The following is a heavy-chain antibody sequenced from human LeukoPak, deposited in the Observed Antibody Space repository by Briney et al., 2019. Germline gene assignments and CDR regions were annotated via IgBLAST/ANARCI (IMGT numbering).Heavy chain of an antibody. Sequence: SETLSLTCAVYGGSFSGYYWSWIRQPPGKGLEWIGEINHSGSTYYNPSLKSRVTISVDTSKNQFSLKLSSVTAADTAVYYCARDSTMVRGVIFGWFDPWGQGTLVTVSS. CDR1: GGSFSGYY. CDR3: ARDSTMVRGVIFGWFDP. J-gene: IGHJ5*02. CDR2: INHSGST. V-gene: IGHV4-34*01. D-gene: IGHD3-10*01.